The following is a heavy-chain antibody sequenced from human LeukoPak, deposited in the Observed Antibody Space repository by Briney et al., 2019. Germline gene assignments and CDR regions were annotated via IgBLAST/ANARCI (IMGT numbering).Heavy chain of an antibody. CDR3: ARLIVVVVAARDYYYMDV. Sequence: ASVKVSCKASGYTFTGYYMHWLRQAPGQGLEWMGRINPNSGGTNYAQKFQGRVTMTRDTSISTAYMELSRLRSDDTAVYYCARLIVVVVAARDYYYMDVWGKGTTVTVSS. J-gene: IGHJ6*03. CDR1: GYTFTGYY. CDR2: INPNSGGT. V-gene: IGHV1-2*06. D-gene: IGHD2-15*01.